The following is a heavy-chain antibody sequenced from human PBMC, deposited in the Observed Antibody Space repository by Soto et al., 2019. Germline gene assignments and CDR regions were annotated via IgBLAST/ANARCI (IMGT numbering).Heavy chain of an antibody. CDR1: GFIFNTYS. V-gene: IGHV3-21*01. J-gene: IGHJ4*02. CDR3: ARFGLVSFDC. CDR2: ISPSGSYM. Sequence: EMQLVESGGGLVKPGGSLRLSCAASGFIFNTYSMDWVRQAPGKGLEWVASISPSGSYMYYGDSLKGRFTVSRDNAKNSLYLQMDSLRADDTAISYCARFGLVSFDCWGQGPLVTVSS. D-gene: IGHD3-3*01.